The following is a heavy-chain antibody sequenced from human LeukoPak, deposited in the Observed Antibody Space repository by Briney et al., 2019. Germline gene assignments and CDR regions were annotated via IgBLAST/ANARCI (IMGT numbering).Heavy chain of an antibody. CDR1: GFTFSNYA. CDR3: ARQLGYCSDGSCDFDY. J-gene: IGHJ4*02. D-gene: IGHD2-15*01. CDR2: ISGSGEST. Sequence: PGGSLRLSCAASGFTFSNYAMSWVRQAPGRGLEWVSAISGSGESTYYADSVKGRFTISRDNSKNTLHLQMNSLRAEDTAVYHCARQLGYCSDGSCDFDYWGQGTLVTVSS. V-gene: IGHV3-23*01.